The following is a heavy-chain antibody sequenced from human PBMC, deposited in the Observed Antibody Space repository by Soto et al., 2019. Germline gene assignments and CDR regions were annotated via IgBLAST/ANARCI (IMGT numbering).Heavy chain of an antibody. V-gene: IGHV3-48*01. J-gene: IGHJ4*02. CDR3: ARDAASLRFFDPYDY. CDR1: GFTFSSYS. D-gene: IGHD3-9*01. Sequence: EVQLVESGGGLVQPGGSLRLSCAASGFTFSSYSMNWVRQAPGKGLERVSYISSSSRTIYYADSVKGRFTISSDNAKNSRYPHLNSLRAADTAVYYCARDAASLRFFDPYDYSGQGTLVTVSS. CDR2: ISSSSRTI.